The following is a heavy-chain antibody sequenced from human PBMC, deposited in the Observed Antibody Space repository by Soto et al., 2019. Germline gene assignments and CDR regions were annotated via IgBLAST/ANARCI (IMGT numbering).Heavy chain of an antibody. CDR2: ISYDGSNK. J-gene: IGHJ4*02. Sequence: QVQLVESGGGVVQPGRSLRLSCAASGFTFSSYAMHWVRQAPGKGLEWVAVISYDGSNKYYADSVKGRFTISRDNSKNTLYLQMNSLRAEDTAVYYCARRTRHAACFDYWGQGTLVTVSS. V-gene: IGHV3-30-3*01. D-gene: IGHD1-7*01. CDR1: GFTFSSYA. CDR3: ARRTRHAACFDY.